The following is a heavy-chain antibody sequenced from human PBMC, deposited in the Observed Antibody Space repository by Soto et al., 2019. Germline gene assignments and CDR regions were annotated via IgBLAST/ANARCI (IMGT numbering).Heavy chain of an antibody. D-gene: IGHD3-16*01. V-gene: IGHV4-39*01. Sequence: QLQLQESGPGLVKPSETLSLTCTVSGGSISSNSYYWAWIRQPPGKGLEWIGNIYYTGTTYYNPTLKCRVTISVDPSKNQFSLKPSLVTAADSAVYYCARHKGGYYSGVDVWGPGTTVTVSS. CDR3: ARHKGGYYSGVDV. CDR2: IYYTGTT. CDR1: GGSISSNSYY. J-gene: IGHJ6*02.